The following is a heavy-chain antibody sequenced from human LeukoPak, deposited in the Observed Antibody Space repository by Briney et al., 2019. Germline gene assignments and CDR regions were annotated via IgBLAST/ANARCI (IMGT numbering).Heavy chain of an antibody. CDR3: ARDIRDSYGDFDY. J-gene: IGHJ4*02. V-gene: IGHV1-2*02. CDR1: GYSFTTYA. CDR2: INPNSGGT. D-gene: IGHD5-18*01. Sequence: ASVKVSCKASGYSFTTYAMNWVRQAPGQGLEWMGWINPNSGGTNYAQKFQGRVTMTRDTSISTAYMELSRLRSDDTAVYYCARDIRDSYGDFDYWGQGTLVTVSS.